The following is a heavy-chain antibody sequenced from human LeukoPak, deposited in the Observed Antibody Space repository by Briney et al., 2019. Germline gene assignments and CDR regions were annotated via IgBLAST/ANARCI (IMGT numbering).Heavy chain of an antibody. CDR3: ARHFRLPPFTYYYARAQFDP. Sequence: SETLSLTCTVSGGSISSSSYYWGWIRQPPGEGLEWIGSIYYSGSTYYNPSLKSRVTISVDTSKNQFSLKLSSVTAADTAVYYCARHFRLPPFTYYYARAQFDPWGQGTLVTVSS. D-gene: IGHD3-10*01. V-gene: IGHV4-39*01. CDR2: IYYSGST. CDR1: GGSISSSSYY. J-gene: IGHJ5*02.